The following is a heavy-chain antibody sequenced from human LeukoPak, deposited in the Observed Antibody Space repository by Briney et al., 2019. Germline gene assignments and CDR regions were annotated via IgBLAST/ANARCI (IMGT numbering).Heavy chain of an antibody. CDR2: INHSGST. V-gene: IGHV4-34*01. CDR3: ARGDENETRAQGY. Sequence: PSETLSLTCAVYGGSFSGYYWSWIRQPPGKGLEWIGEINHSGSTNYNPSLKSRVTISVDTSKNQFSLKLSSVTAADTAVYCCARGDENETRAQGYWGQGTLVTVSS. J-gene: IGHJ4*02. D-gene: IGHD3-10*01. CDR1: GGSFSGYY.